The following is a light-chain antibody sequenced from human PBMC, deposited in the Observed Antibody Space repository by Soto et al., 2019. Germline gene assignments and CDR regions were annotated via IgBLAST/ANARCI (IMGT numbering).Light chain of an antibody. Sequence: QSALTQPASVSGSPGQSITISCTGTSSDVGIYNTVSWYQQYPGEAPKLLIYEVHYRSSGVSDRFSGSKSGNTASLTISGLHTEDEADYYCSSSTSSSTYVFGTGTKLTVL. J-gene: IGLJ1*01. V-gene: IGLV2-14*01. CDR1: SSDVGIYNT. CDR3: SSSTSSSTYV. CDR2: EVH.